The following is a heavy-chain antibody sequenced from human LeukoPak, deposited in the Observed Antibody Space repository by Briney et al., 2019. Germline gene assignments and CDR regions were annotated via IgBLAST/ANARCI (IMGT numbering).Heavy chain of an antibody. D-gene: IGHD3-3*01. Sequence: GGSLRLSCAASGFTFSSYAMSWVRQAPGKGLEWVSGISGSGDSTYYADSVKGRFTISRDISNNTLYLQMKSLRAEDTAVYYCAKDIHTIDALDIWGQGTMVTVSS. J-gene: IGHJ3*02. V-gene: IGHV3-23*01. CDR2: ISGSGDST. CDR3: AKDIHTIDALDI. CDR1: GFTFSSYA.